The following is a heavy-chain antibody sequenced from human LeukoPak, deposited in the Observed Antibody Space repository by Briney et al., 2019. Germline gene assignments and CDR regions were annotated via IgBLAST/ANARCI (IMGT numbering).Heavy chain of an antibody. Sequence: GGSLRLSCAASGFTFSSYSMNWVRQAPGKGLEWVSYISSSSSTIYYADSVKGRFTISRDNAKNSLYLQKNSLRAEDTAVYYCARDNNNGGNSGVDYWGQGTLVTVSS. J-gene: IGHJ4*02. CDR2: ISSSSSTI. V-gene: IGHV3-48*04. CDR1: GFTFSSYS. CDR3: ARDNNNGGNSGVDY. D-gene: IGHD4-23*01.